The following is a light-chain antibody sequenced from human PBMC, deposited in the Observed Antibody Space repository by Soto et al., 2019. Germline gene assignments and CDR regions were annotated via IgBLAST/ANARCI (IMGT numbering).Light chain of an antibody. CDR2: GAS. CDR3: QQYGTSFWT. Sequence: DIVLTQSPGTLSLSPGERATLSCRTSQSVSSNYLAWYQQKPGQAPRLLIYGASTRATGIPDRFSGSGSGADFTLTISRLEPEDSAVYYCQQYGTSFWTFGQGTKVDIK. J-gene: IGKJ1*01. V-gene: IGKV3-20*01. CDR1: QSVSSNY.